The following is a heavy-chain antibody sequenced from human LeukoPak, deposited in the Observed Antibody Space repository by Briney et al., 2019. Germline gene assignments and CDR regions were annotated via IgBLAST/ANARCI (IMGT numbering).Heavy chain of an antibody. J-gene: IGHJ4*02. V-gene: IGHV1-8*03. CDR3: ARGKFRGSGYPVD. CDR2: MNPNSGNT. CDR1: GYTFTSYD. D-gene: IGHD3-22*01. Sequence: VASVKVSCKASGYTFTSYDINWVRQATGQGLEWMGWMNPNSGNTGYAQKFQGRVTITRNTSICTAYMELSSLRSEDTAVYYCARGKFRGSGYPVDWGQGTLVTVSS.